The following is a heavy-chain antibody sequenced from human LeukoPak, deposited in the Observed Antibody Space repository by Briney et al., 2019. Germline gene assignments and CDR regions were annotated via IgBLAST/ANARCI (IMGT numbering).Heavy chain of an antibody. D-gene: IGHD4-17*01. V-gene: IGHV4-59*08. Sequence: SETLSLTCTVSGGSISSYYWSWIRQPPGEGLEWIGYIYYSGSTNYNPSLKSRVTISVDTSKNQFSLKLSSVTAADTAVYYCARTYGDYEGALDYWGQGTLVTVSS. CDR1: GGSISSYY. CDR2: IYYSGST. CDR3: ARTYGDYEGALDY. J-gene: IGHJ4*02.